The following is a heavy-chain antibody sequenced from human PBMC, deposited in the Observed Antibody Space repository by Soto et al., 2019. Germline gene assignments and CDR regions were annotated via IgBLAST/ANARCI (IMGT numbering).Heavy chain of an antibody. CDR3: VRGGSNYAS. CDR1: GFTFSDSW. Sequence: EVQLVESGGGLVQPGGSLRLSCTASGFTFSDSWMTWDRQAPGKGLEWVARIKPDESEKKYADSVKGRFSISRDNAKNSMYLQMDSLRGEDTAVYYCVRGGSNYASWGQGTLVTVSS. V-gene: IGHV3-7*01. D-gene: IGHD4-4*01. CDR2: IKPDESEK. J-gene: IGHJ5*02.